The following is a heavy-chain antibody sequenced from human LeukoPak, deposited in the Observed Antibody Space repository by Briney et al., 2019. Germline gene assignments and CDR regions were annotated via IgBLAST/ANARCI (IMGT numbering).Heavy chain of an antibody. CDR1: GFTFDIYA. J-gene: IGHJ4*02. CDR2: VSYDGTNK. Sequence: GGSLRLSCAAPGFTFDIYAMHWVRQAPGKGLEWVAVVSYDGTNKYYADSVKGRFTISRDNSQNTLHLQMSSLRVADTAVYYCARDQLQHCSDGSCYVIDNWGPGTLVAVSS. V-gene: IGHV3-30*04. D-gene: IGHD2-15*01. CDR3: ARDQLQHCSDGSCYVIDN.